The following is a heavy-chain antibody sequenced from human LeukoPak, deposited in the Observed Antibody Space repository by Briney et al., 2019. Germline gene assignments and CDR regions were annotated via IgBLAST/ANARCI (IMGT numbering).Heavy chain of an antibody. CDR2: IHYSGST. CDR3: ARGPYYDFWSGYPYMDV. CDR1: GGSISCGGYC. V-gene: IGHV4-31*03. Sequence: SQTLSLTCTVSGGSISCGGYCWNWIRQHPGKGLEWFGHIHYSGSTYYNPSLKSRLTISVDTSKNQFSLRLSSVTAADTAVYYCARGPYYDFWSGYPYMDVWGKGTTVTVSS. J-gene: IGHJ6*03. D-gene: IGHD3-3*01.